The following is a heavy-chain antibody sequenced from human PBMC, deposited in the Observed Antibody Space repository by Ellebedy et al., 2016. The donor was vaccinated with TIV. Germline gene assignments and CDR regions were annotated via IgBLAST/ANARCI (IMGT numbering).Heavy chain of an antibody. V-gene: IGHV3-53*01. CDR1: GFTVSSNY. D-gene: IGHD2-15*01. CDR3: AKLAGIHPWYFDH. J-gene: IGHJ4*02. CDR2: IYKDGST. Sequence: GESLKISCAASGFTVSSNYMSWVRQAPGKGLAWVSVIYKDGSTYYADSVKGRFTISRDNSKDTLSLQMNSLRAEDTAVYYCAKLAGIHPWYFDHWGQGTLVPVSS.